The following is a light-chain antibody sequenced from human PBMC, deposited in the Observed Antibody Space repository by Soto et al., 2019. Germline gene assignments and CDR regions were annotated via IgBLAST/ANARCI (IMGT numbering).Light chain of an antibody. Sequence: DIQMTQSPSTLSASVGDRVAITCRASRDVKTYLAWYQQKPGKGPKLLIHDASTLEDEVPSRFGGSGSGTEFTLTISSLQPDDFATYYCQQYNDYSMWTFGQGTKVDLK. J-gene: IGKJ1*01. V-gene: IGKV1-5*01. CDR2: DAS. CDR1: RDVKTY. CDR3: QQYNDYSMWT.